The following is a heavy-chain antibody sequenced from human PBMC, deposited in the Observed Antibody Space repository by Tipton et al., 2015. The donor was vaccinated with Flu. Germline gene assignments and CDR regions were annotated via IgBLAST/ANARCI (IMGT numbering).Heavy chain of an antibody. CDR3: ACRGSCYH. Sequence: TLSLTCTVSGYSISSGYYWGWIRQPPGKGLEWIGRISHSGSTNYNASLNGRVTMSVDPSKGQLSLRLSSATAADTAVYYCACRGSCYHWGQGTLVTVSS. V-gene: IGHV4-38-2*02. CDR2: ISHSGST. CDR1: GYSISSGYY. D-gene: IGHD1-26*01. J-gene: IGHJ4*02.